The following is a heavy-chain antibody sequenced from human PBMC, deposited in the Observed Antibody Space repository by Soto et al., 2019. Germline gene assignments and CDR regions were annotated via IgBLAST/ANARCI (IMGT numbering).Heavy chain of an antibody. CDR2: IIPIFGTA. CDR3: ARRARAMVRGVIVDYYGMDV. J-gene: IGHJ6*02. Sequence: SVKVSCKASGGTFSSYAISWVRQAPGQGLEWMGGIIPIFGTANYAQKFQGRVTITADESTSTAYMELSSLRSEDTAVYYCARRARAMVRGVIVDYYGMDVWGQGTTVTVSS. V-gene: IGHV1-69*13. CDR1: GGTFSSYA. D-gene: IGHD3-10*01.